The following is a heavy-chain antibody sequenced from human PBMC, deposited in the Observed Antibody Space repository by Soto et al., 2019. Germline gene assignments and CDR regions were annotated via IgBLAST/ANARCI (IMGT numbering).Heavy chain of an antibody. Sequence: PSETLSLTCAVYGGSFSGYYWSWIRQPPGKGLEWIGEINHSGSTNYNPSLKSRVTISVDTSKNQFSLKLSSVTAADTAVYYCATRAHIVVVPAAIPANKNWFDPWGQGTLVTVSS. CDR3: ATRAHIVVVPAAIPANKNWFDP. J-gene: IGHJ5*02. V-gene: IGHV4-34*01. CDR2: INHSGST. D-gene: IGHD2-2*01. CDR1: GGSFSGYY.